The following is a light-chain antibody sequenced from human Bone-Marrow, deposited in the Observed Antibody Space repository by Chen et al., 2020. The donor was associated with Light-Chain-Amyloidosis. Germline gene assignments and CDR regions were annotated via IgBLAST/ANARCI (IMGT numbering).Light chain of an antibody. CDR3: QQYNNWPLA. CDR1: QSIRGN. Sequence: VMTQSPVALSVSPGDTATLSCRARQSIRGNLAWYQQRPGQAPRLLIYGAAARATGIPARFSCSGFETDFTLTISTIQSEDFAVYYCQQYNNWPLAFGQGTRVDIK. V-gene: IGKV3-15*01. J-gene: IGKJ1*01. CDR2: GAA.